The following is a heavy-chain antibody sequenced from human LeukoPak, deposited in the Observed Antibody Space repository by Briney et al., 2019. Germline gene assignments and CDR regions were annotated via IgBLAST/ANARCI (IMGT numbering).Heavy chain of an antibody. D-gene: IGHD3-22*01. CDR2: ISWNSGSI. CDR3: AKVISGNYYDSSGYYSD. J-gene: IGHJ4*02. Sequence: QPGGSLRLSCAASGFTFDDYAMHWVRQAPGKGLEWVSGISWNSGSIGYADSVKGRFTISRDNAKNSLYLQMNSLRAEDTALYYCAKVISGNYYDSSGYYSDWGQGTLVTVSS. CDR1: GFTFDDYA. V-gene: IGHV3-9*01.